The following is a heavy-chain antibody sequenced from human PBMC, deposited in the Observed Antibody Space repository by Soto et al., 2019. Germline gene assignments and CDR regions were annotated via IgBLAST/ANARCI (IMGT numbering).Heavy chain of an antibody. CDR3: ARRGWSEYALDY. D-gene: IGHD2-15*01. CDR1: GGYISSYY. Sequence: PSETLSLTCPFSGGYISSYYWSWIRQPPGKGLEWIGYIYYSGSTNYNPSLKSRVTISVDTSKNQFSLKLSSVTTADTAVYYCARRGWSEYALDYWGQGTLVTVSS. V-gene: IGHV4-59*01. CDR2: IYYSGST. J-gene: IGHJ4*02.